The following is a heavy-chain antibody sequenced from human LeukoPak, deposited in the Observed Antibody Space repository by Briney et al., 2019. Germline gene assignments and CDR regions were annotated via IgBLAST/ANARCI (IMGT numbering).Heavy chain of an antibody. CDR1: GFTFSSYG. CDR2: ISYDGSNK. D-gene: IGHD2-2*01. CDR3: ARDSLTPSSWFDP. Sequence: PGRSLRLSCAASGFTFSSYGMHWVRQAPGKGLEWVAVISYDGSNKYYADSVKGRFTISRDNAKNTLYLQMNSLRAEDTAVYYCARDSLTPSSWFDPWGQGTLVTVSS. V-gene: IGHV3-30*03. J-gene: IGHJ5*02.